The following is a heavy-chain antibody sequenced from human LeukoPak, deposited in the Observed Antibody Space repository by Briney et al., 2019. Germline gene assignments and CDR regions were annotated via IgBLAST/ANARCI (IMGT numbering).Heavy chain of an antibody. J-gene: IGHJ4*02. V-gene: IGHV3-11*01. D-gene: IGHD2-15*01. CDR1: GFTFSDYY. CDR2: ITSGGTTI. CDR3: ARDGGSAVSYYFDY. Sequence: GGSLRLSCAASGFTFSDYYMSWVRQAPGKGLEWISHITSGGTTIYYADSVEGRFTISRDNAKNSLYLEMNSLRVEDTAVYYCARDGGSAVSYYFDYWGQGALVTVTS.